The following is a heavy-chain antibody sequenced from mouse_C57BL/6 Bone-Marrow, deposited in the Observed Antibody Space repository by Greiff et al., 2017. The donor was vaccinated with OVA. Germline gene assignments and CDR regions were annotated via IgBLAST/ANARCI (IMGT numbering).Heavy chain of an antibody. CDR2: IYPRSGNT. CDR3: ARLRGAWFAY. CDR1: GYTFTSYG. J-gene: IGHJ3*01. Sequence: VKLQQSGAELARPGASVKLSCKASGYTFTSYGISWVKQRTGQGLEWIGEIYPRSGNTYYNEKFKGKATLTADKSSSTAYMELRSLPSEDSAVYFCARLRGAWFAYWGQGTLVTVSA. D-gene: IGHD2-12*01. V-gene: IGHV1-81*01.